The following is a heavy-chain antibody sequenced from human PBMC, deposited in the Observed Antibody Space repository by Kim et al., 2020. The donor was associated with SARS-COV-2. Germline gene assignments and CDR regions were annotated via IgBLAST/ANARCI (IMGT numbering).Heavy chain of an antibody. V-gene: IGHV4-31*03. Sequence: SETLSLTCTVSGGSISSGGYYWSWIRQHPGKGLEWIGYIYYSGSTYYNPSLKSRVTISVDTSKNQFSLKLSSVTAADTAVYYCAATPRGYYDSSGYYFFDYWGQGTLVTVSS. J-gene: IGHJ4*02. CDR1: GGSISSGGYY. CDR3: AATPRGYYDSSGYYFFDY. D-gene: IGHD3-22*01. CDR2: IYYSGST.